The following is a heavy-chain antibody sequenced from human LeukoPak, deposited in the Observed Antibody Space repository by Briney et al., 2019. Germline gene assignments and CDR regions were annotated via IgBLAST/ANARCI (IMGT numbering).Heavy chain of an antibody. CDR1: GGSISSSSYY. Sequence: PSETLSLTCTVSGGSISSSSYYWGWIRQPPGKGLEWIGSIYYSGSTYSNPSNKSQVTISVDTSNNQFSLKLSAVTAADTAVYYCARSAQDTIFGVVILATSIDYWGQGTLVTVSS. CDR2: IYYSGST. V-gene: IGHV4-39*01. D-gene: IGHD3-3*01. CDR3: ARSAQDTIFGVVILATSIDY. J-gene: IGHJ4*02.